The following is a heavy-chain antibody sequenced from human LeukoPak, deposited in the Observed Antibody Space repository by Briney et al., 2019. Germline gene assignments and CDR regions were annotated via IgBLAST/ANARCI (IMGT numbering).Heavy chain of an antibody. Sequence: GGSLRLSCAASGFTVSSNYMSWVRQAPGKGLEWVSVIYSGGSTYYADSVKGRFTISRDNSKNTLYLQMNSLRAEDTTVYYCASGSGSYRTPYYYMDVWGTGTTVTVSS. CDR3: ASGSGSYRTPYYYMDV. D-gene: IGHD3-10*01. V-gene: IGHV3-53*01. J-gene: IGHJ6*03. CDR1: GFTVSSNY. CDR2: IYSGGST.